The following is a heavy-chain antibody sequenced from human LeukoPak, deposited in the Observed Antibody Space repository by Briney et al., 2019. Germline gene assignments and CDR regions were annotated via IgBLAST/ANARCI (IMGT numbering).Heavy chain of an antibody. Sequence: GRSLRLSCAASGFTFGSYGMHWVRQAPGKGLEWVAVISYDGSNKYYADSVKGRFTISRDNSKNTLYLQMNSLRAEDTAVYYCAKDSGYDLWVLIEEDDAFDIWGQGTMVTVSS. CDR1: GFTFGSYG. V-gene: IGHV3-30*18. J-gene: IGHJ3*02. CDR3: AKDSGYDLWVLIEEDDAFDI. D-gene: IGHD5-12*01. CDR2: ISYDGSNK.